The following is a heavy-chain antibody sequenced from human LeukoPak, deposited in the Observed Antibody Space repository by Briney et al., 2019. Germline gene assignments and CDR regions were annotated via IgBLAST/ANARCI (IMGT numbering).Heavy chain of an antibody. Sequence: ASVKVSCKASGGTFSSYAISWVRQAPGQGLEWMGGIIPIFGTANYAQKFQGRVTITADESTSTAYMELSSLRSEDTAVYYCARGGSGSSREIDYWGQGTLVTVSS. CDR2: IIPIFGTA. CDR3: ARGGSGSSREIDY. CDR1: GGTFSSYA. D-gene: IGHD1-26*01. J-gene: IGHJ4*02. V-gene: IGHV1-69*13.